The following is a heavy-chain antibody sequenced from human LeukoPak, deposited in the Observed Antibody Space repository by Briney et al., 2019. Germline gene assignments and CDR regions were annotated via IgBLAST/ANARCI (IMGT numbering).Heavy chain of an antibody. CDR3: ARDIVVVVAASYYYYYGMDV. J-gene: IGHJ6*04. Sequence: GSSVKVSCKASGGTFNSYAISWVRQAPGQGLEWMGGIIPIFGTANYAQKFQGRVTITADESTSTAYMELSSLRSEDTAVYYCARDIVVVVAASYYYYYGMDVWGKGTTVTVSS. V-gene: IGHV1-69*01. CDR2: IIPIFGTA. CDR1: GGTFNSYA. D-gene: IGHD2-15*01.